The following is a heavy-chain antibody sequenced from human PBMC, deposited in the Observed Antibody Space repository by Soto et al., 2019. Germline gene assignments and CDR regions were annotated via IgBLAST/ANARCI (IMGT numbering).Heavy chain of an antibody. D-gene: IGHD4-4*01. V-gene: IGHV3-11*06. J-gene: IGHJ4*02. CDR2: ISNGSRYT. Sequence: QVQLVESGGALVKPGGSLRLSCEASGFTFSDYFMSWIRQAPGKGLEWISYISNGSRYTDYADSVRGRFTISRDNAKKSLYLQMDGLRVEDTAVYYCVKSPGVHSNTFWGQGTVVTVSS. CDR1: GFTFSDYF. CDR3: VKSPGVHSNTF.